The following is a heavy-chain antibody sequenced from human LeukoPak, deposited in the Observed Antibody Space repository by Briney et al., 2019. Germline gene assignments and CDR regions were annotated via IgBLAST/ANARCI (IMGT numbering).Heavy chain of an antibody. CDR2: INPNSGGT. J-gene: IGHJ4*02. CDR3: ASRGDSSGYPLTY. CDR1: GYTFTGYY. D-gene: IGHD3-22*01. Sequence: GASVKVSCKASGYTFTGYYMHWGRQAPGQGLEWMGWINPNSGGTNYAQKFQGRVTMTRDTSISTAYMELSRLRSDDTAVYYCASRGDSSGYPLTYWGQGTLVTVSS. V-gene: IGHV1-2*02.